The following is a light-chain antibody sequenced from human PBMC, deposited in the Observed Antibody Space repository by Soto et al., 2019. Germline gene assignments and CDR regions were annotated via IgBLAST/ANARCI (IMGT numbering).Light chain of an antibody. CDR1: QSISSY. V-gene: IGKV1-39*01. CDR3: QQSYGGWT. J-gene: IGKJ1*01. Sequence: DIQMTQSPSSLSASVGDRVTITCRASQSISSYLNWYQQKPGKAPKLLIYAASSLQSGVPSRFSGSGSGTDFTLTISSLQPEDFATYYCQQSYGGWTFGQGTKVEIK. CDR2: AAS.